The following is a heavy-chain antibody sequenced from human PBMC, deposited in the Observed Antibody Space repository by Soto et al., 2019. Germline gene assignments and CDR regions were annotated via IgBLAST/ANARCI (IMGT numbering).Heavy chain of an antibody. D-gene: IGHD2-2*01. CDR2: IIPILGIA. V-gene: IGHV1-69*02. CDR3: AVDIYCSSTSCPYYYYGMDV. J-gene: IGHJ6*02. Sequence: GASVKVSCKASGGTFSSYTISWVRQAPGQGLEWMGRIIPILGIANYAQKFQGRVTITADKSTSTAYMELSSLRPEDTAVYYCAVDIYCSSTSCPYYYYGMDVWGQGTTVTVSS. CDR1: GGTFSSYT.